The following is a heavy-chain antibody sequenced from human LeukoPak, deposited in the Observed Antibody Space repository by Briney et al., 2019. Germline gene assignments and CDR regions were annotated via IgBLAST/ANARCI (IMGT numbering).Heavy chain of an antibody. V-gene: IGHV1-69*13. CDR1: GGTFSNYT. CDR2: IIPIFGTS. D-gene: IGHD6-13*01. Sequence: GASVKVSCKASGGTFSNYTISWVRQAPGQGLEWMGGIIPIFGTSNYAQKFQGRVTITADESTSTAYMELSSLRSEDTAVYYCTREAAAGYYYFDYWGQGTLVTVSS. CDR3: TREAAAGYYYFDY. J-gene: IGHJ4*02.